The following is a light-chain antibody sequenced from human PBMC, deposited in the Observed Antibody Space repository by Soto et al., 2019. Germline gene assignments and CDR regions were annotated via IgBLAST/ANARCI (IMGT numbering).Light chain of an antibody. CDR1: QYIHNY. CDR2: EAA. V-gene: IGKV1-5*03. CDR3: QQSNNYPWT. J-gene: IGKJ1*01. Sequence: GDRVTITCRASQYIHNYLAWYQQKPGEAPKLLIYEAANLESGVPSRFSGSGTGTEFTLTISSLQPDDFATYYCQQSNNYPWTFGQGTRVE.